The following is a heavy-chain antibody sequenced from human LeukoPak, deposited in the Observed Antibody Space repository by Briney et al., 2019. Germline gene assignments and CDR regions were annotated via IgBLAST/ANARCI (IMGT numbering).Heavy chain of an antibody. Sequence: PSETLSLTCTVSGGSISSYYWSLIRQPPGKGREWIGYIYYSGSTNYNPSLKSRVTVSVDTSKNQFSPKLSSVTAADTAVYYCARVAPLYYYDSSGFDYWDQGTLVTVSS. CDR3: ARVAPLYYYDSSGFDY. J-gene: IGHJ4*02. V-gene: IGHV4-59*01. D-gene: IGHD3-22*01. CDR2: IYYSGST. CDR1: GGSISSYY.